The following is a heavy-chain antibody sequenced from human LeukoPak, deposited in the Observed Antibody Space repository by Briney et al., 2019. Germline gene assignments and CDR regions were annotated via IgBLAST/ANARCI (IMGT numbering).Heavy chain of an antibody. CDR2: IRDSGDTT. J-gene: IGHJ6*02. CDR3: AKENDILTGYRGSYGMDV. D-gene: IGHD3-9*01. V-gene: IGHV3-23*01. Sequence: GGSLRLSCAASGFTFNTYLMTWVRQAPGKGLEWVSGIRDSGDTTYYADSVKGRFTISRDNSKNTLYLQMNSLRAEDTAVYYCAKENDILTGYRGSYGMDVWGQGTTVTVSS. CDR1: GFTFNTYL.